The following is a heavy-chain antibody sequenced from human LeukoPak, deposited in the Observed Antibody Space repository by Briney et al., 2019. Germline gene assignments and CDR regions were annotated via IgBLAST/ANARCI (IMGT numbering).Heavy chain of an antibody. J-gene: IGHJ4*02. CDR1: GYTLTELS. V-gene: IGHV1-24*01. CDR2: FDPEDGET. Sequence: ASVKVSCKVSGYTLTELSMHWVRQAPGKGLEWMGGFDPEDGETIYAQKFQGRVTTTEDTSTDTAYMELSSLRSEDTAVYYCATDRYSSSFGSPNYWGQGTLVTVSS. D-gene: IGHD6-6*01. CDR3: ATDRYSSSFGSPNY.